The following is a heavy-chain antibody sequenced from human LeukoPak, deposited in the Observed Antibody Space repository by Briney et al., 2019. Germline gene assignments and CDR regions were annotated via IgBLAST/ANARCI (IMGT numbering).Heavy chain of an antibody. D-gene: IGHD3-16*01. Sequence: GGSLRLSCAASGFTFSSYSMNWVRQAPGKGLEWVSSISSSSSYIYYADSVKGQFTISRDNAKNSLYLQMNSLRAEDTAVYYCARDRNLGLLDYWGQGTLVTVSS. CDR3: ARDRNLGLLDY. CDR2: ISSSSSYI. V-gene: IGHV3-21*01. CDR1: GFTFSSYS. J-gene: IGHJ4*02.